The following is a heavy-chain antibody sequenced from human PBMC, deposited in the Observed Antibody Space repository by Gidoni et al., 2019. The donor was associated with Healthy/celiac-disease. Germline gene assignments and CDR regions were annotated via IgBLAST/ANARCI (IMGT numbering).Heavy chain of an antibody. Sequence: QVQLVESGGGVVQPGGSLRLSCSASGFTFSSYCLHWVRQAPGKGLEWVAIIRSDGSNKYYADSVKGRVSISRDNSKNTLYLQMNSLRADDTAVYYCAKDYTSGWYQSNVFDIWGQGTMVTVSS. D-gene: IGHD6-19*01. CDR1: GFTFSSYC. CDR3: AKDYTSGWYQSNVFDI. J-gene: IGHJ3*02. CDR2: IRSDGSNK. V-gene: IGHV3-30*02.